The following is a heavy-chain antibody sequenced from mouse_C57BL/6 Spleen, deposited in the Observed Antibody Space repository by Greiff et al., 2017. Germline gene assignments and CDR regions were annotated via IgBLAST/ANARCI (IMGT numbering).Heavy chain of an antibody. V-gene: IGHV1-64*01. Sequence: QVQLQQPGAELVKPGASVKLSCKASGYTFTSYWMHWVKQRPGQGLEWIGMIHPNSGSTNYNEKLKSKATLTVDKSSSTAYMQLSSLPSEDSAVYYCARGWLLHWYFDVWGTGTTVTVSS. CDR2: IHPNSGST. CDR3: ARGWLLHWYFDV. D-gene: IGHD2-3*01. J-gene: IGHJ1*03. CDR1: GYTFTSYW.